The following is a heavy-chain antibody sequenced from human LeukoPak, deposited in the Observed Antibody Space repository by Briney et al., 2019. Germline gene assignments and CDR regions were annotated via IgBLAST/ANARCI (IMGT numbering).Heavy chain of an antibody. Sequence: GGSLRLSCAASGFTFDDYGMSWVRKAPGKWLEWGSGINWNGGSTGYADSVKGRVTISRDNAKNSLYLQMNSLRAEDTALYYCARVKGYSYGYNDYWGQGTLVTVSS. CDR3: ARVKGYSYGYNDY. J-gene: IGHJ4*02. V-gene: IGHV3-20*04. CDR1: GFTFDDYG. D-gene: IGHD5-18*01. CDR2: INWNGGST.